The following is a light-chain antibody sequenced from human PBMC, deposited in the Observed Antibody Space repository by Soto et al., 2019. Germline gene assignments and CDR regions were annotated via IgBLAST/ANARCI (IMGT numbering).Light chain of an antibody. CDR1: QDISRY. V-gene: IGKV1-33*01. CDR2: DAS. CDR3: QQYDNLPLT. Sequence: DLQMTQSPSSLSASVGDRVTITCQASQDISRYLSWYQQKPGKAPKLLIYDASNLATGVPSRFSGSRSWTDFTFTISSLHPEDIATYYCQQYDNLPLTFRGGTKVEI. J-gene: IGKJ4*01.